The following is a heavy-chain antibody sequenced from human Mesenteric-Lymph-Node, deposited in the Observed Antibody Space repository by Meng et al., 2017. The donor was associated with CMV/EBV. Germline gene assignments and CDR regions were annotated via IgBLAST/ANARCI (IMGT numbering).Heavy chain of an antibody. D-gene: IGHD2-8*01. J-gene: IGHJ2*01. Sequence: AVSGGSIISTNWWGWVRQPQGKGLEWIGEIYIGGSSNDNTSLKSRVTISIEKSKNEFSLKLTSVTAADTAVYYCARGRGFPNWYFDRWGRGTLVTVSS. CDR1: GGSIISTNW. CDR3: ARGRGFPNWYFDR. V-gene: IGHV4-4*02. CDR2: IYIGGSS.